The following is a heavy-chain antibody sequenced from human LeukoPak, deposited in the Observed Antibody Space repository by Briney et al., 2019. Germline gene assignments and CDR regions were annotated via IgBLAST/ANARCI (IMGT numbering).Heavy chain of an antibody. CDR2: IYTSGST. CDR1: GGSISSGNYY. Sequence: PSETLSLTCIVSGGSISSGNYYWSWIRQPAGKGLEWIGRIYTSGSTNYNPSLKSRLTISLDTSKNQFSLKLSSVTAADTAVYYCARDHRESFYDFWNAFDPWGQGTLVTVSS. V-gene: IGHV4-61*02. D-gene: IGHD3-3*01. J-gene: IGHJ5*02. CDR3: ARDHRESFYDFWNAFDP.